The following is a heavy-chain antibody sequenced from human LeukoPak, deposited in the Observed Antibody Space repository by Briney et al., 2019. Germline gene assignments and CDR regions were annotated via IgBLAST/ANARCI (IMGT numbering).Heavy chain of an antibody. CDR1: GYTFTNYG. V-gene: IGHV1-18*01. CDR3: ARDEWIVGATTYDY. J-gene: IGHJ4*02. CDR2: ISDYNGNS. D-gene: IGHD1-26*01. Sequence: ASVKVSCKASGYTFTNYGMTWVRQAPGQGLEWMGWISDYNGNSNYAQRLQGRVTMTTDTSTSTAYMELRSLRSDDTAVYYCARDEWIVGATTYDYWGQGTLVTVSS.